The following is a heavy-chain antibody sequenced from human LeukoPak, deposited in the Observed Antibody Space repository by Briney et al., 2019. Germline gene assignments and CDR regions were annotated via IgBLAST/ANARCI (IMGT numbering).Heavy chain of an antibody. CDR3: AKDRNFYYYDSSGYTNY. Sequence: GSLRLSCAASGFTFSSYGMHWSRQAPGKGLEGVALISYDGSNKYYADSVKGRFTISRDNSKNTLYLQMNSLRAEDTAVYYCAKDRNFYYYDSSGYTNYWGQGTLGTVS. D-gene: IGHD3-22*01. V-gene: IGHV3-30*18. CDR2: ISYDGSNK. CDR1: GFTFSSYG. J-gene: IGHJ4*02.